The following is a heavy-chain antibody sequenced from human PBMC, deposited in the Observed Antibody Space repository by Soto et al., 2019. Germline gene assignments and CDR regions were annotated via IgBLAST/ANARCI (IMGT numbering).Heavy chain of an antibody. J-gene: IGHJ6*02. CDR3: ARSQGGSSSLDIYYYYYYGMDV. CDR1: GGTFSSYA. D-gene: IGHD2-15*01. CDR2: IIPIFGTA. V-gene: IGHV1-69*01. Sequence: QVQLVQSGAEVKKPGSSVKVSCKAPGGTFSSYAISWVRQAPGQGLEWMGGIIPIFGTAKYAQKFQGRVTITADESTSTVYMELSSLRSKDTAVYYCARSQGGSSSLDIYYYYYYGMDVWGQGTTVTVSS.